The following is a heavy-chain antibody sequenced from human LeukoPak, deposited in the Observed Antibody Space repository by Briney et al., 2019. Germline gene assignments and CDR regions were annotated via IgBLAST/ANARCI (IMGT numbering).Heavy chain of an antibody. CDR1: GYSFTDYW. D-gene: IGHD1-7*01. V-gene: IGHV5-51*01. Sequence: GESLKISCKGSGYSFTDYWIGWARQMPGKGLEWMGIIYPGDSDTRYSPSFQGQVTISADKSINTAHLQWSSLKASDTAMYYCARGAAGTTPDYYYFGLDVWGQGTTVRVYS. J-gene: IGHJ6*02. CDR3: ARGAAGTTPDYYYFGLDV. CDR2: IYPGDSDT.